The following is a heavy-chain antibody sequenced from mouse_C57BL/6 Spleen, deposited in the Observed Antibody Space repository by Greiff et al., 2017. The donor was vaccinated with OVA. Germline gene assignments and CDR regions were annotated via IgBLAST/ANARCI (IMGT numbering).Heavy chain of an antibody. CDR1: GYTFTSYW. J-gene: IGHJ2*01. D-gene: IGHD2-2*01. CDR3: ARERMVTTGFDY. V-gene: IGHV1-61*01. Sequence: QVQLQQPGAELVRPGSSVKLSCKASGYTFTSYWMDWVKQRPGQGLEWIGNIYPSDSETHYNQKFKDKATLTVDKSSSTAYMQLSSLTSEDSAVYYCARERMVTTGFDYWGQGTTLTVSS. CDR2: IYPSDSET.